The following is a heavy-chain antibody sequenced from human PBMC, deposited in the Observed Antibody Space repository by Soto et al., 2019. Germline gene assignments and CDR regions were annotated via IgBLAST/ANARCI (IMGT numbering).Heavy chain of an antibody. J-gene: IGHJ3*02. CDR2: IKQDGSEK. V-gene: IGHV3-7*01. CDR1: GFTFSSYW. Sequence: EVQLVESGGGLVQPGGSLRLSCAASGFTFSSYWMSWVRQAPGKGLEWVANIKQDGSEKYYVDSVKGRFTISRDNAKSSLYLQMNSLRAEDTAVYYCARGYCGGDCYHIDAFDIWGQGTMVTVSS. D-gene: IGHD2-21*01. CDR3: ARGYCGGDCYHIDAFDI.